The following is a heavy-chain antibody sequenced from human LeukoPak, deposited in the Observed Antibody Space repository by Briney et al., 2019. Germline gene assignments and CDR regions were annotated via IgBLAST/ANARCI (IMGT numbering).Heavy chain of an antibody. Sequence: GRSLRLSCVASGFTFSSYAMHWARQAPGKGLEWVAVISYDGSNKYYADSVKGRFTISRDNSKNTLYLQMNRVTEDTSVYYCARDAHCSGGICYSPYYKYGMDVWGQGTTVTVPS. CDR3: ARDAHCSGGICYSPYYKYGMDV. J-gene: IGHJ6*02. CDR2: ISYDGSNK. CDR1: GFTFSSYA. D-gene: IGHD2-15*01. V-gene: IGHV3-30-3*01.